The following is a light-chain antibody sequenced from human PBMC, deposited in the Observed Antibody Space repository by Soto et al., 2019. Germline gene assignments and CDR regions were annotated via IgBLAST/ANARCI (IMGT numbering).Light chain of an antibody. CDR2: CSN. V-gene: IGLV1-40*01. CDR3: QSYDSSLTTFV. CDR1: SANCGAEYD. Sequence: QSVLTQPPSVSGAPGQRVAISSTGGSANCGAEYDVHSYQQLPGTAPKRLIHCSNNRPSGAPDRFSGSKSGTSASLAITGLQPEDEADYHCQSYDSSLTTFVFGTGTKVTVL. J-gene: IGLJ1*01.